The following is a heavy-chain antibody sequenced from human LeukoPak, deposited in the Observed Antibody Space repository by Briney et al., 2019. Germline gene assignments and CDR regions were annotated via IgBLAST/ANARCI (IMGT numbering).Heavy chain of an antibody. CDR2: IYTSGST. Sequence: SETLSLTCTVSGGSISSYYWSWIRQPAGKGLEWIGRIYTSGSTNYNPSLKSRVTMSVDTSKNQFSLKLSSVTAADTAVYYCARDQGYSYGFVETHTEYYYYYMDVWGKGTTVTVSS. J-gene: IGHJ6*03. V-gene: IGHV4-4*07. D-gene: IGHD5-18*01. CDR3: ARDQGYSYGFVETHTEYYYYYMDV. CDR1: GGSISSYY.